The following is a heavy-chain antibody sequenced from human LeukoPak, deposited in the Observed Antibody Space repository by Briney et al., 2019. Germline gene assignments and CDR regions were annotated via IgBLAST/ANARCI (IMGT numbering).Heavy chain of an antibody. J-gene: IGHJ4*02. CDR3: AREGEAAFDY. Sequence: SETLSLTCTVSGGSISSSSYYWGWIRQPPGKGLEWIGSIYYSGSTYYNPSLKSRVTISVDTSKNQFSLKLSSVTAADTAVYYCAREGEAAFDYWGQGTLVTVSS. V-gene: IGHV4-39*07. D-gene: IGHD3-10*01. CDR2: IYYSGST. CDR1: GGSISSSSYY.